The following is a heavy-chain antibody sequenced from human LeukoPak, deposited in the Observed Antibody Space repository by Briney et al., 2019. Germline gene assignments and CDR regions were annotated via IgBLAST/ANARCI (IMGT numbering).Heavy chain of an antibody. CDR3: ARGLLITHPGVADY. Sequence: GGSLRLSRAASGFTFRSYWMSWVRQAPGKGLECVANIKEDGSEKYYVDSVKGRFTISRDNAKNSLYLQMNSLRAEDTAVYYCARGLLITHPGVADYWGQGTLVTVSS. V-gene: IGHV3-7*03. D-gene: IGHD1-14*01. J-gene: IGHJ4*02. CDR2: IKEDGSEK. CDR1: GFTFRSYW.